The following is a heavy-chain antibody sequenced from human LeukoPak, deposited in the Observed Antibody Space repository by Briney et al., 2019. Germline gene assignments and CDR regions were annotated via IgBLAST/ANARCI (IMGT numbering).Heavy chain of an antibody. CDR2: IIPIFGTA. CDR1: GGTFSSYA. D-gene: IGHD2-15*01. Sequence: GSSVKVSCKASGGTFSSYAISWVRQAPGQGLEWMGGIIPIFGTANYAQKFQGRVTITADESTSTAYMELSSLRSEDTAVYYCARDRFYCSGGSCYSEYFDYWGQGTLVTASS. CDR3: ARDRFYCSGGSCYSEYFDY. V-gene: IGHV1-69*01. J-gene: IGHJ4*02.